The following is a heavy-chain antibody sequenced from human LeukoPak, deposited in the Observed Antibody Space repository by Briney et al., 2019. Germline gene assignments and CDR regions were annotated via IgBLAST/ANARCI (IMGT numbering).Heavy chain of an antibody. V-gene: IGHV1-2*02. Sequence: ASVKVSCKASGGTFSSYAISWVRQAPGQGLEWMGWINPNSGGTNYAQKFQGRVTMTRDTSISTAYMELSRLRSDDTAVYYCARGGSGWYWYWGQGTLVTVSS. CDR2: INPNSGGT. D-gene: IGHD6-19*01. CDR1: GGTFSSYA. CDR3: ARGGSGWYWY. J-gene: IGHJ4*02.